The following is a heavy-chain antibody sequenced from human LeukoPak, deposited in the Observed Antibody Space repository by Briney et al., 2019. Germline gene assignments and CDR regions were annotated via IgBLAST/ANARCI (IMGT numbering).Heavy chain of an antibody. CDR2: IYYSGST. Sequence: SETLSLTCTVSGGSISSYYWSWIRQPPGKGLEWIGYIYYSGSTNYNPSLKSRVTISVDTSKNQFSLKLSSVTAADTAVYYCAREIPRVLGECFDPWGQGTPVTVSS. CDR3: AREIPRVLGECFDP. CDR1: GGSISSYY. V-gene: IGHV4-59*01. J-gene: IGHJ5*02. D-gene: IGHD4/OR15-4a*01.